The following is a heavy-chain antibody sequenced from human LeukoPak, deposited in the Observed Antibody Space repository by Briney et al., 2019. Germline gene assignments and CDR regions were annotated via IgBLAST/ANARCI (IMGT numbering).Heavy chain of an antibody. CDR2: INHSGST. CDR1: GGSFSVYY. Sequence: SETLSLTCAVYGGSFSVYYWSWIRQPPGKGLEWIGEINHSGSTNYNPSLKGRVTISVDTSKDQSSLRLSSVNARDTGVNYWSRGEPRSHTFRAHFDAFDIWGQGTMVTVSS. J-gene: IGHJ3*02. CDR3: SRGEPRSHTFRAHFDAFDI. V-gene: IGHV4-34*01. D-gene: IGHD3-10*01.